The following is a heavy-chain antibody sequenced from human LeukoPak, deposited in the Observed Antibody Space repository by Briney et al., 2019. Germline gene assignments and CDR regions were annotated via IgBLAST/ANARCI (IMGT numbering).Heavy chain of an antibody. CDR3: ARSYTDYGDYPWAGFGY. V-gene: IGHV4-39*01. CDR2: IYYSGST. J-gene: IGHJ4*02. D-gene: IGHD4-17*01. Sequence: SETLSLTCTVPGGSISTSNYYWGWIRQPPGKGLEWIGSIYYSGSTYYNPSLKSRVTISVDTSKNQFSLKLSSVTAADTAVYYCARSYTDYGDYPWAGFGYWGQGTLVTVSS. CDR1: GGSISTSNYY.